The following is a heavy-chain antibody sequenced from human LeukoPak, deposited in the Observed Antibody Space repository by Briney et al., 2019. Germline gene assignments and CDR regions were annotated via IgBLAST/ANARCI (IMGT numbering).Heavy chain of an antibody. V-gene: IGHV4-39*01. CDR2: IYYSGST. Sequence: SETLSLTCTVSGGSISSSSYYWGWIRQPPRKGLEWIGSIYYSGSTYHNPSLKSRVTISLDTSKNQFSLKLSSVTAADTGVFYCARGSYDILTGYSSFGEYWGQGTLVTVSS. CDR1: GGSISSSSYY. J-gene: IGHJ4*02. D-gene: IGHD3-9*01. CDR3: ARGSYDILTGYSSFGEY.